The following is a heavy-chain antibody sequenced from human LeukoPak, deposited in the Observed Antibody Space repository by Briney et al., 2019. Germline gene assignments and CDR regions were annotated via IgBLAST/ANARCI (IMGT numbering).Heavy chain of an antibody. CDR2: IYPGDSDT. CDR1: GYSFTSYW. J-gene: IGHJ3*02. Sequence: GGSLQISCKGSGYSFTSYWSGWVRQVPGKGREGMGIIYPGDSDTRYSPSFQGQVTISADKSISTAYLQWSSLKASDTAMYYCARSTTGAGAFDIWGQGTMVTVSS. D-gene: IGHD4-17*01. CDR3: ARSTTGAGAFDI. V-gene: IGHV5-51*01.